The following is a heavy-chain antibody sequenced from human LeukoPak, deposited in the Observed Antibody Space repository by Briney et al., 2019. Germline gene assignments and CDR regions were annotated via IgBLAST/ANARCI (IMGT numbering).Heavy chain of an antibody. V-gene: IGHV3-74*01. J-gene: IGHJ6*04. Sequence: GGSLRLSCAASGFTFSSYWMHWVRQAPGKGLFWVSHINSDGSRTDYADSVKGRFTISRDNAKNTLHLQMNSLRVEDTAVYYCIREQTSINNFGMDVWGKGTTVTVSS. CDR2: INSDGSRT. CDR3: IREQTSINNFGMDV. D-gene: IGHD1/OR15-1a*01. CDR1: GFTFSSYW.